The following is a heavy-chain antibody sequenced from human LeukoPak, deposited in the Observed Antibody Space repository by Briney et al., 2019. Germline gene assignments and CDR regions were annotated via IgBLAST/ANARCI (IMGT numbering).Heavy chain of an antibody. Sequence: SETLSLTCAVYGGSFSGYYWSWIRQPPGKGLEWIGEINHSGSTNYNPSLKSRVTISVDTSKNQFSLKLSSVTAADTAVYYCGSYINNAFDIWGQGTMVTVSS. V-gene: IGHV4-34*01. J-gene: IGHJ3*02. CDR1: GGSFSGYY. CDR2: INHSGST. D-gene: IGHD4-11*01. CDR3: GSYINNAFDI.